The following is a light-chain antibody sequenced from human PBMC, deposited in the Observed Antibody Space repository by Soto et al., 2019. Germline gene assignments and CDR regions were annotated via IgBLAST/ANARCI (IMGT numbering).Light chain of an antibody. V-gene: IGKV3-15*01. J-gene: IGKJ4*01. CDR2: GAS. CDR1: QSVSSN. CDR3: QQYNSWLT. Sequence: IVMTQSPATLSVSPGERATLSCRASQSVSSNVAWYQQKPGQAPTLLIYGASTRATGIPARFSGSGSGAEFTLTISSLQSEDFAIYYCQQYNSWLTFGGGTKVEVE.